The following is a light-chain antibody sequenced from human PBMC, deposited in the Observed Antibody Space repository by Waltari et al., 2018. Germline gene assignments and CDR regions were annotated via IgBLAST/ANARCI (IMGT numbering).Light chain of an antibody. J-gene: IGKJ1*01. CDR1: QSISRF. CDR2: DAS. V-gene: IGKV3-20*01. Sequence: EIMLTQSPGTLSLSPGERATLSGRASQSISRFLAWYQQKPGQAPRLLIYDASSRATGMPDRFSGSGSGTDFSLTISRLEPEDIAVYYCQKYGSLPATFGQGTKVEIK. CDR3: QKYGSLPAT.